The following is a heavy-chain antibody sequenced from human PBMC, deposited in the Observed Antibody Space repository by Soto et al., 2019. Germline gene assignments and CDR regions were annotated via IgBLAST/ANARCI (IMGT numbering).Heavy chain of an antibody. CDR2: IYNSGST. CDR3: ARAPTYSYNSGTNYYYLYAMNV. J-gene: IGHJ6*02. D-gene: IGHD3-10*01. CDR1: GGSVSSGNNY. Sequence: PSETLSLTCTVSGGSVSSGNNYWSWVRQAPGKGLECIGNIYNSGSTDYNPTLKSRLTISVDTSKNQFSLKLTSVSAADTAVYYCARAPTYSYNSGTNYYYLYAMNVWGHGTTVTVSS. V-gene: IGHV4-61*01.